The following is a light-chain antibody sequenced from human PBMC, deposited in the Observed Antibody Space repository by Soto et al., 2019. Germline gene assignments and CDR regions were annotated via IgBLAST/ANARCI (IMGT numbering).Light chain of an antibody. Sequence: DIQMTQSPSTLSASVGDRVTITCRASQSISTWLAWYQQKPGKAPKLLIYKASSLDSGVPSRFSGSESGTEFTLTISSLQPDDFATYYCQQYNSYPWTFGQGTKVEIK. V-gene: IGKV1-5*03. J-gene: IGKJ1*01. CDR3: QQYNSYPWT. CDR1: QSISTW. CDR2: KAS.